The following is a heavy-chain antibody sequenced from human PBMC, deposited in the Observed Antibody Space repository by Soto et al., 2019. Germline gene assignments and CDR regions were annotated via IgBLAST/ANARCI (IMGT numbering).Heavy chain of an antibody. CDR1: GGSISSSSYY. CDR2: IYYSGST. V-gene: IGHV4-39*01. D-gene: IGHD3-3*01. CDR3: ARHRFLKWAIFDY. Sequence: SETLSLTCTVSGGSISSSSYYWGWIRQPPGKGLEWIGSIYYSGSTYYNPSLKSRVTISVDTSKNQFSLKLSSVTAADTTVYYCARHRFLKWAIFDYWGQGTLVTVSS. J-gene: IGHJ4*02.